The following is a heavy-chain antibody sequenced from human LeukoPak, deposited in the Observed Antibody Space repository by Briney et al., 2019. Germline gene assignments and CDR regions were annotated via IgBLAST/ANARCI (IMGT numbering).Heavy chain of an antibody. CDR3: ARGDYSYYFDY. J-gene: IGHJ4*02. Sequence: GESLKISCKGSGYSFTNYWISWVRQMPGKGLEWMGIIYPSDSDTRYSPSFQGQVTISADKSISTAYLQWSSLKASDTAMYYCARGDYSYYFDYWGQGTLVTVSS. CDR1: GYSFTNYW. D-gene: IGHD4-11*01. CDR2: IYPSDSDT. V-gene: IGHV5-51*01.